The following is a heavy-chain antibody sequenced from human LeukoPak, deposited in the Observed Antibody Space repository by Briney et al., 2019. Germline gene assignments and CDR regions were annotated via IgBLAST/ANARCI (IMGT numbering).Heavy chain of an antibody. CDR2: ISGSGGDT. V-gene: IGHV3-23*01. J-gene: IGHJ4*02. CDR3: ERSRAGFDY. Sequence: GSLRLSYAASGFTISSYVMNWARHAPGKGLEWGASISGSGGDTYYADSVRGGVIISRDNTRKTLYQQMSSLRVDDTAVYYCERSRAGFDYWGQGTLVTVSS. CDR1: GFTISSYV. D-gene: IGHD6-13*01.